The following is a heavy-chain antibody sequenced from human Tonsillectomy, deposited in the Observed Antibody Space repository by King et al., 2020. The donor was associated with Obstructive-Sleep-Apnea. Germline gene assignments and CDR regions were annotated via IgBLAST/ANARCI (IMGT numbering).Heavy chain of an antibody. CDR3: TTDQVVVVSTEYFQH. D-gene: IGHD3-22*01. CDR2: IKSKTDGGTT. J-gene: IGHJ1*01. V-gene: IGHV3-15*01. Sequence: QLVQSGGGLVKPGGSLRLSCAASGCTFSNAWMSGVRQAPGKGLEGVGRIKSKTDGGTTDYAAPVKGRFTISRDDSKNTLYLQMNSLKTEDTAVYYCTTDQVVVVSTEYFQHWGQGTLVTVSS. CDR1: GCTFSNAW.